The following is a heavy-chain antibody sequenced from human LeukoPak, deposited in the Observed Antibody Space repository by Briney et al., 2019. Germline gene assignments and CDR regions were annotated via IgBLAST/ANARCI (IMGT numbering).Heavy chain of an antibody. CDR1: GGTFSSYA. CDR2: IIPIFGTA. CDR3: ARVGDSGYDVDYFDY. V-gene: IGHV1-69*01. D-gene: IGHD5-12*01. J-gene: IGHJ4*02. Sequence: SVKVSCKASGGTFSSYAISWVRQAPGHGLEWMGGIIPIFGTANYAQKFQRRVTITADESTSTAYMELSSLRSEDTAVYYCARVGDSGYDVDYFDYWGQGTLVTVSS.